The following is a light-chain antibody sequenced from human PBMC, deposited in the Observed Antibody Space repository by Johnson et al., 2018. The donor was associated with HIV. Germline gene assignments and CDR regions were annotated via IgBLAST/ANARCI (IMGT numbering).Light chain of an antibody. V-gene: IGLV1-51*02. Sequence: QSVLTQPPSVSAAPGQKVTISCSGSSSNIGDNYVSWYQHLPGTAPKLLIYENTKRPSGIPDRFSGSKSGTSATLGITGLQTGDEGDYYCGTWDRSLSAGGVFGTGTKVTVL. J-gene: IGLJ1*01. CDR2: ENT. CDR3: GTWDRSLSAGGV. CDR1: SSNIGDNY.